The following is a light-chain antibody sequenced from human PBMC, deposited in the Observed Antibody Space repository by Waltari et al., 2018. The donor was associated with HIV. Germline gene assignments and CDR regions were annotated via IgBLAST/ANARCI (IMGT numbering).Light chain of an antibody. Sequence: QPALAPPPSLPTHSDLTAALTCRRNERTVGAQRAAWLQHHQGHPPKLLTYRNDGRPSGSPDRFSASRSGDTASLTISGLQPEDEADYYCLAWDSAVSGWVFGGGTHLIV. CDR2: RND. V-gene: IGLV10-54*04. CDR3: LAWDSAVSGWV. J-gene: IGLJ3*02. CDR1: ERTVGAQR.